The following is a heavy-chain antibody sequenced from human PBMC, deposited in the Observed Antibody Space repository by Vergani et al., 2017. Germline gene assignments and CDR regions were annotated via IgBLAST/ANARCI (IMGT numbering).Heavy chain of an antibody. CDR3: AKYLRDCTDGLPDS. V-gene: IGHV3-30*02. J-gene: IGHJ4*02. D-gene: IGHD2-21*02. Sequence: QVQLVESAGGVVQPGGSLRLSCAASGFTFSTFGMHWIRQAPGQGLEWLAYIGKDGINTKYRDAVQGRFTVYRDNSKDILYLQMDSLRSEDTALYYCAKYLRDCTDGLPDSWGPGTLVIVSS. CDR1: GFTFSTFG. CDR2: IGKDGINT.